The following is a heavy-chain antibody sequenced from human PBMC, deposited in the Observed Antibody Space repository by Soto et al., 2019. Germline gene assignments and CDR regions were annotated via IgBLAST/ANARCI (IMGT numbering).Heavy chain of an antibody. Sequence: SLRLSCAASGFTFNTSWMSWVRRAPGKGLEWVAHMNQHGSEKYYVDSVKGRFTISGDDAKNSLYLQMNSLGAEDTAVYNCVSWTVSSYWGKGPLVTVSS. CDR1: GFTFNTSW. J-gene: IGHJ4*02. CDR2: MNQHGSEK. V-gene: IGHV3-7*05. D-gene: IGHD3-16*01. CDR3: VSWTVSSY.